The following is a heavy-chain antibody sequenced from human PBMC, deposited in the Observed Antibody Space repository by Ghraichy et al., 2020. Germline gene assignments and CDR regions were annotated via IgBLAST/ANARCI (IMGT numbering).Heavy chain of an antibody. CDR1: GFTFSDYG. V-gene: IGHV3-30*18. D-gene: IGHD6-6*01. CDR3: AKERNIAAQYYFDY. CDR2: ISYDGTFK. Sequence: GGSLRLSCAASGFTFSDYGMHWVRQAPGKGLEWVAVISYDGTFKYYADSVKGRFTISRDNSKNTLYLQLNSLRADDTALYYCAKERNIAAQYYFDYWGQGTLVSVSS. J-gene: IGHJ4*02.